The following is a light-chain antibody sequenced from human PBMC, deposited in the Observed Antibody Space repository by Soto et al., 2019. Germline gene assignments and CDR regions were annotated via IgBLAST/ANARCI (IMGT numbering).Light chain of an antibody. CDR3: SSYTSLSTLGV. CDR2: DVS. J-gene: IGLJ2*01. V-gene: IGLV2-14*03. Sequence: QSVLTQPASVSGSPGQSITISCTETHSDIGGYNYVSWYQQHPGKAPKLMIYDVSNRPSGVSYRFSGSKSGNTASLTISGLQAEDAADYYCSSYTSLSTLGVFGGGTKLPVL. CDR1: HSDIGGYNY.